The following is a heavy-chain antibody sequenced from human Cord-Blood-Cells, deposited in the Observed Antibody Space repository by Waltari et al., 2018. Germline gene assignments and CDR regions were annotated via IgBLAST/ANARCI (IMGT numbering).Heavy chain of an antibody. D-gene: IGHD6-13*01. J-gene: IGHJ4*02. CDR1: GGSLSSSSYY. Sequence: QLQLQESGPGLVKPSETLSLTCTVSGGSLSSSSYYWGWIRQPPGKGLEWIGSIYYSGSTYYNPSLKSRVTISVDTSKNQFSLKLSSVTAADTAVYYCARRVAAAGTDYWGQGTLVTVSS. CDR3: ARRVAAAGTDY. CDR2: IYYSGST. V-gene: IGHV4-39*07.